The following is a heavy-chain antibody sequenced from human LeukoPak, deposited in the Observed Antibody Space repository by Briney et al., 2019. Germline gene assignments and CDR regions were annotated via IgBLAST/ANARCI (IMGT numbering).Heavy chain of an antibody. CDR1: GFTFSSYA. V-gene: IGHV3-30*04. CDR3: ARDWRGFGVVLTYYYCYYGMDV. D-gene: IGHD3-3*01. CDR2: ISCDGSNK. J-gene: IGHJ6*02. Sequence: GRSLRLSCAASGFTFSSYAMHWVRQAPGKGLEWVAVISCDGSNKYYVDSVKGRFTISRDNSKNTLYLQMNSLRAEDTAVYYCARDWRGFGVVLTYYYCYYGMDVWGQGTTVTVSS.